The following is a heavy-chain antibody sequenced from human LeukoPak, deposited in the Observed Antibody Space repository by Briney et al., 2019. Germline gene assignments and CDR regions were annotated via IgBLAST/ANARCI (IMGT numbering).Heavy chain of an antibody. CDR1: GYTFTNYA. CDR3: ARGGRGIAVAGTFFYYYYYYMDV. Sequence: ASVKVSCKASGYTFTNYAMNWVRQAPGQGLEWMGWINTNAGNPTYAQGFTGRFVFSFDTSVSTAYLQISSLKAEDTAVYYCARGGRGIAVAGTFFYYYYYYMDVWGKGTTVTVSS. D-gene: IGHD6-19*01. V-gene: IGHV7-4-1*02. J-gene: IGHJ6*03. CDR2: INTNAGNP.